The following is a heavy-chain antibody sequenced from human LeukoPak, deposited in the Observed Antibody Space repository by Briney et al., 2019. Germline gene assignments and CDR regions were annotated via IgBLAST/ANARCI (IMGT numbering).Heavy chain of an antibody. Sequence: GGSLRLSCTAPEFVFSNYWMTWVRQSPEKGLEWVANIKQDGSEKYYGDSVKGRFTISRDNAKNSLYLQMNSLRAEDTAVYYCARDGRHEYSHWDYQFYMDVWGKGTKVTVSS. J-gene: IGHJ6*03. D-gene: IGHD2/OR15-2a*01. CDR3: ARDGRHEYSHWDYQFYMDV. V-gene: IGHV3-7*01. CDR1: EFVFSNYW. CDR2: IKQDGSEK.